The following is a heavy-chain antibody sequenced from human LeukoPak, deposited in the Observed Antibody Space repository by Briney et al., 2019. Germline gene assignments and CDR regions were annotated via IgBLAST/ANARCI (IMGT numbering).Heavy chain of an antibody. CDR3: ARDWYYDSSPDGY. D-gene: IGHD3-22*01. J-gene: IGHJ4*02. CDR2: IIPIFGTV. V-gene: IGHV1-69*13. CDR1: GGAFSSYA. Sequence: ASVKVSCKASGGAFSSYAISWVRQAPGQGLEWMGGIIPIFGTVKYVQKFQGRVTITADESTSTAYMELSSLRSGDTAVYYCARDWYYDSSPDGYWGQGTLVTVSS.